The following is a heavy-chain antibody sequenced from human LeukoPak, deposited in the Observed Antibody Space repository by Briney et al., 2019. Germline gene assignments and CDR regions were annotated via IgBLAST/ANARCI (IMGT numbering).Heavy chain of an antibody. CDR3: AAGGGIVGATTAFDI. Sequence: GTSVKVSCTASGFTFTSSAMQWVRQARGQRLEWIGWIVVGSGNTNYAQKFQERVTITRDMSTITAYMELSSLRSEDTAVYYCAAGGGIVGATTAFDIWGQGTMVTVSS. D-gene: IGHD1-26*01. J-gene: IGHJ3*02. CDR2: IVVGSGNT. CDR1: GFTFTSSA. V-gene: IGHV1-58*02.